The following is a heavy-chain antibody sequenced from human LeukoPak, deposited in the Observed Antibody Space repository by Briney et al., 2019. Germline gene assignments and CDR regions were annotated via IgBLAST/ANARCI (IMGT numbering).Heavy chain of an antibody. CDR3: ARDNVVGATHFDY. J-gene: IGHJ4*02. D-gene: IGHD1-26*01. CDR1: GYTFTSYY. Sequence: ASVNLSCTVSGYTFTSYYIHWVRQAPGQGLEWMGIINPSGGSTSYAQKFQGRVTMTRDTSTSTVYMELSSLRSEDTAVYYCARDNVVGATHFDYWGQGTLVTVSS. CDR2: INPSGGST. V-gene: IGHV1-46*01.